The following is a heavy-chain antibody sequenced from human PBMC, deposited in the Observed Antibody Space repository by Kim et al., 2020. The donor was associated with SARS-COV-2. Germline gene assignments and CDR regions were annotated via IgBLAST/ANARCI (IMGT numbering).Heavy chain of an antibody. D-gene: IGHD4-17*01. CDR1: GYSFTDSW. J-gene: IGHJ4*02. V-gene: IGHV5-10-1*01. CDR3: ARLLRETVDYVAIIDY. Sequence: GESLKISCKGSGYSFTDSWISWVRQMPGKGLEWMGRIDPSDSYTNYSPSFQGHVTISADRSISTAYLQWTSLKASDTAMYYCARLLRETVDYVAIIDYWGQGTQVTVSS. CDR2: IDPSDSYT.